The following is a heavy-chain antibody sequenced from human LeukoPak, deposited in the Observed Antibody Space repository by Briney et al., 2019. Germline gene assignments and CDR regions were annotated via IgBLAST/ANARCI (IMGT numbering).Heavy chain of an antibody. J-gene: IGHJ3*02. CDR3: ARGAYCSGGRCPGAFDI. CDR1: GFTFSDSG. V-gene: IGHV3-33*01. D-gene: IGHD2-15*01. CDR2: IWYDGGNK. Sequence: GGSLRLSCAASGFTFSDSGMHWVRQAPGKGLEWVAVIWYDGGNKFYADSVKGRFTISRDNSKNTLYLQMNSLRADDTAVYYCARGAYCSGGRCPGAFDIWGQGTMVTVSS.